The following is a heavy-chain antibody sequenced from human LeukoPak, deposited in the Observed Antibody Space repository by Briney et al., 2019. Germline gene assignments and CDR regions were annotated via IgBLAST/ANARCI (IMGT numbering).Heavy chain of an antibody. Sequence: GASVKVSCKASGGTFSTYAVSWVRQAPGQGLEWMGGIIPHFGTTNYAQKFQGRVTITTDESTSTAYVELSSLRSDDTAVYYCARGESITIFGVVTPFDYWGQGTLVTVSS. CDR2: IIPHFGTT. J-gene: IGHJ4*02. D-gene: IGHD3-3*01. CDR3: ARGESITIFGVVTPFDY. V-gene: IGHV1-69*05. CDR1: GGTFSTYA.